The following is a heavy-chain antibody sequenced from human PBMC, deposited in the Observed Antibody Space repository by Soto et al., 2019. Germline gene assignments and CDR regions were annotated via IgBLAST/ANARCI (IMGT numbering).Heavy chain of an antibody. CDR3: ARLIHNYYDSSGYPEDKAFDI. D-gene: IGHD3-22*01. Sequence: PSETLCLTCAVYGGSFSGYYWRWIRQPPGKGLEWIGEINHSGSTNYNPSLKSRVTISVDTSKNQFSLKLSSVTAGDTAVYYCARLIHNYYDSSGYPEDKAFDIWGQGTMFTVS. V-gene: IGHV4-34*01. CDR2: INHSGST. J-gene: IGHJ3*02. CDR1: GGSFSGYY.